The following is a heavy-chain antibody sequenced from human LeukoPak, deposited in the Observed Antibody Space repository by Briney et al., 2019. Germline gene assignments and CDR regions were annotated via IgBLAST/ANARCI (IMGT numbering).Heavy chain of an antibody. CDR2: IIPIFGTT. CDR1: GGTFSSYA. V-gene: IGHV1-69*05. D-gene: IGHD6-13*01. Sequence: SSVKVSCKASGGTFSSYAISWVRQAPGQGLEWMGGIIPIFGTTNYAQKFQGRVTITTDESTSTTYMGLSSLRSEDMAVYYCARVGPGSLSAYFQHWGQGTLVTVSS. J-gene: IGHJ1*01. CDR3: ARVGPGSLSAYFQH.